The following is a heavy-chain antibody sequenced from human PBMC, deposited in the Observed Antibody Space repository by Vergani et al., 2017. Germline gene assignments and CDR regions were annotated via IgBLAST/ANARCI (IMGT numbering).Heavy chain of an antibody. CDR3: ARAYPFEYSSSRGGGYYYYYMDV. V-gene: IGHV1-18*01. CDR2: ISAYNGNT. D-gene: IGHD6-6*01. CDR1: GYTFTSYG. Sequence: QVQLVQSGAEVKKPGASVKVSCKASGYTFTSYGISWVRQAPGQGLEWMGWISAYNGNTNYAQKLQGRVTMTTDTSTSTAYMELRSRRSDDTAVYYCARAYPFEYSSSRGGGYYYYYMDVWGKGTTVTVSS. J-gene: IGHJ6*03.